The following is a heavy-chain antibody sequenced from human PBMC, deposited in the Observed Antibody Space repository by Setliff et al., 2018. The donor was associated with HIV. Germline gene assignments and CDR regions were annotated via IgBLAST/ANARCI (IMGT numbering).Heavy chain of an antibody. Sequence: GGSLRLSCAASGFTFSICAMHWVRQAPGKGLEWVAVTSYDGSNKYYADSVKGRFTISRDNSKSTLYLQMNTLRAEDTAVYYCAKRGHYYDSSGDWSFDYCGQGTLVTVSS. D-gene: IGHD3-22*01. CDR3: AKRGHYYDSSGDWSFDY. CDR2: TSYDGSNK. CDR1: GFTFSICA. J-gene: IGHJ4*02. V-gene: IGHV3-30*18.